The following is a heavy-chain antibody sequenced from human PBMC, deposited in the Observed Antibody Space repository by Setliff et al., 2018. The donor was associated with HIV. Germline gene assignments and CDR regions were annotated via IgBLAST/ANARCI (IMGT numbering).Heavy chain of an antibody. CDR2: ISYIGTT. CDR3: ARVVLLEPLTPGGTFDI. J-gene: IGHJ3*02. V-gene: IGHV4-31*03. D-gene: IGHD3-16*01. CDR1: GVSVSRDGYY. Sequence: SETLSLTCTVSGVSVSRDGYYWSWIRQLTGKDLEWIAFISYIGTTFYNPSLKSRITISRVPAKNQFSLKLSSVTAADTAVYYCARVVLLEPLTPGGTFDIWGQGTTVTVSS.